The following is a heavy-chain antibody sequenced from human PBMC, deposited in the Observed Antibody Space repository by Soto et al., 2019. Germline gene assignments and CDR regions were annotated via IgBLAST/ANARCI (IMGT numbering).Heavy chain of an antibody. CDR2: INPNGGST. V-gene: IGHV1-46*01. Sequence: QVQLVQSGAEVKRPGASVKVSCKASGYTFTTYYMHWVRQAPGQGLEWLGIINPNGGSTTYAQKFQGRVNMTRDTSTNTVYLELSSLRSEDTAVYYCARAGYCSGGTCFHGNCDYWGQGTLVTVSA. CDR3: ARAGYCSGGTCFHGNCDY. CDR1: GYTFTTYY. J-gene: IGHJ4*02. D-gene: IGHD2-15*01.